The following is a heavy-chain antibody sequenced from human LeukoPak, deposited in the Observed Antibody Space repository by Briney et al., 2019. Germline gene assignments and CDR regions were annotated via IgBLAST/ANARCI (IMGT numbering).Heavy chain of an antibody. CDR3: ARHTTIFGVAIIDI. Sequence: SVKVSCKASGGTFSSYAISWVRQAPGQGLEWMGGIIPIFGTANYAQKFQGRVTMTRDTSISTAYMDLSSLRSDDTAVYYCARHTTIFGVAIIDIWGQGTMVTVSS. D-gene: IGHD3-3*01. CDR2: IIPIFGTA. CDR1: GGTFSSYA. V-gene: IGHV1-69*05. J-gene: IGHJ3*02.